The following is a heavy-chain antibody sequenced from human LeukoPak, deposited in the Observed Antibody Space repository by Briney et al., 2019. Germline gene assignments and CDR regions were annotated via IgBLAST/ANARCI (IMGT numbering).Heavy chain of an antibody. D-gene: IGHD2-2*01. V-gene: IGHV3-30-3*01. Sequence: GGSLRLSCAASGFTFSDYAIHWVRQAPGKGLEWVSVISNVGGSKHYADSVKGRFTISRDNSKNTLLLQMNSLRPEDTAVYYCARDLSTGPADYCFYSWGQGTLVSVSS. CDR2: ISNVGGSK. J-gene: IGHJ4*02. CDR3: ARDLSTGPADYCFYS. CDR1: GFTFSDYA.